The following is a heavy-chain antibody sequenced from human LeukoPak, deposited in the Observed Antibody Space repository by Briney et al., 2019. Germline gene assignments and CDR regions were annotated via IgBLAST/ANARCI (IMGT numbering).Heavy chain of an antibody. CDR1: GGSISSYY. J-gene: IGHJ6*04. Sequence: PSETLSLTCTVSGGSISSYYWSWLRQPPGKGLEWIGYIYYSGSTNYNPSLTSRVTISVDTSKNQFSLKLSSVTAADTAVYYCARSKEGGYYYYGMDVWGKGTTVTVSS. V-gene: IGHV4-59*01. CDR3: ARSKEGGYYYYGMDV. CDR2: IYYSGST.